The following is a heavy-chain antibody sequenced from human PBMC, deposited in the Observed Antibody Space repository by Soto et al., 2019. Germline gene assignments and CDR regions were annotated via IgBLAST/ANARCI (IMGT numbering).Heavy chain of an antibody. CDR2: IDPSDSYT. D-gene: IGHD6-19*01. V-gene: IGHV5-10-1*01. CDR1: GYSFTSYW. CDR3: ARHSHSLYSSGSQVVDWFDP. J-gene: IGHJ5*02. Sequence: PGESLKISCKGSGYSFTSYWISWVRQMPGKGLEWMGRIDPSDSYTNYSPSFQGHVTISADKSISTAYLQWSSLKASDTAMYYCARHSHSLYSSGSQVVDWFDPWGQGTLVTVSS.